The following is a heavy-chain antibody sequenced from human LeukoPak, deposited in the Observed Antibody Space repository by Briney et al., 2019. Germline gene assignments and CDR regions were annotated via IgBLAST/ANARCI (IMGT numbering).Heavy chain of an antibody. CDR3: ARGAASSSLSADDYGMDV. J-gene: IGHJ6*02. D-gene: IGHD6-6*01. V-gene: IGHV3-21*01. CDR1: GFTFSSYA. Sequence: PGGSLRLSCAASGFTFSSYAMHWVRQAPGKGLEWVSSISSSSSYIYYADSVKGRFTISRDNAKNSLYLQMNSLRAEDTAVYYCARGAASSSLSADDYGMDVWGQGTTVTVSS. CDR2: ISSSSSYI.